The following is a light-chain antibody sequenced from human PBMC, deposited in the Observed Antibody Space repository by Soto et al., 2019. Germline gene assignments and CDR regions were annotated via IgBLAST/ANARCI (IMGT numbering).Light chain of an antibody. J-gene: IGKJ5*01. V-gene: IGKV1-39*01. CDR1: QSIDTY. CDR3: QQSYSTPIT. Sequence: DIKMTQSPSSLSASVGDRVTITCRASQSIDTYLNWYQQKPGKAPKLLIYAASSLQSGVPSRFSGSGSGTDFTLTISSLQPDDFAAYYCQQSYSTPITFGQGTRLEIK. CDR2: AAS.